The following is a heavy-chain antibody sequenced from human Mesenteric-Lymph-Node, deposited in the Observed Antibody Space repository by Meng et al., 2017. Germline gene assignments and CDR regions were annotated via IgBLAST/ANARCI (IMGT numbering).Heavy chain of an antibody. D-gene: IGHD7-27*01. Sequence: GESLKISCAASGFTFSSYAMSWVRQAPGKGLEWVSAISGSGGSTYYADSVKGRFTISRDNSKNTLYLQMNSLRAEDTAVYYCAKDPGVVKLGVTSFDYWGQGTLVTVSS. J-gene: IGHJ4*02. CDR3: AKDPGVVKLGVTSFDY. V-gene: IGHV3-23*01. CDR2: ISGSGGST. CDR1: GFTFSSYA.